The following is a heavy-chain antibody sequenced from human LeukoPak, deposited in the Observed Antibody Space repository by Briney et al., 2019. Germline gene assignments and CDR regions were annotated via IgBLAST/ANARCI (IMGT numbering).Heavy chain of an antibody. CDR2: IYYSGST. Sequence: SETLSLTCTVSVGSLSSSRYFWGWIRQPPGKGLEWIGYIYYSGSTNYNPSLKSRVTISVDTSKNQFSLKLSSVTAADTAVYYCARLRVAVAGTYYMDVWGKGTTVTVSS. D-gene: IGHD6-19*01. V-gene: IGHV4-61*05. CDR1: VGSLSSSRYF. CDR3: ARLRVAVAGTYYMDV. J-gene: IGHJ6*03.